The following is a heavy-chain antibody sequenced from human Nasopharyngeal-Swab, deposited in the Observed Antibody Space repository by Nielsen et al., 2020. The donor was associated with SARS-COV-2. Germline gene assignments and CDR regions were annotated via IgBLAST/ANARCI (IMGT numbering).Heavy chain of an antibody. J-gene: IGHJ4*02. CDR2: IYYTGST. V-gene: IGHV4-59*08. D-gene: IGHD3-16*02. CDR3: ARQDVSGSYRFMVY. CDR1: GGSTGTYY. Sequence: SETLSLTCTVSGGSTGTYYWSWIRQPPGKGLEWIGYIYYTGSTMYNPSLKGRVTLSVDTSENQFSLRLTSVTAADSAVYYCARQDVSGSYRFMVYWGQGTLVTVSS.